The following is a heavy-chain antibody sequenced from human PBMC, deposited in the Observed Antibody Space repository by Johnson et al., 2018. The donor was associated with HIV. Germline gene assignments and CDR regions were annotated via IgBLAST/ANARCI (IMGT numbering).Heavy chain of an antibody. D-gene: IGHD6-13*01. Sequence: VQLVESGGGLVQPGGSLRLSCAASGFTFSSYAMSWVRQAPGKGLEWVSATTPSGGGTYYADSVKGRFTISRDNAKNSLYLQMNSLRAEDTAVYYCARYSSSSRDTFDIWGQGTMVTVSS. CDR1: GFTFSSYA. V-gene: IGHV3-23*04. CDR2: TTPSGGGT. J-gene: IGHJ3*02. CDR3: ARYSSSSRDTFDI.